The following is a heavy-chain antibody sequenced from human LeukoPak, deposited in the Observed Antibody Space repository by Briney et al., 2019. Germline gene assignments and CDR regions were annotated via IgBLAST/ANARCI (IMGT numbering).Heavy chain of an antibody. CDR1: GGSISTYF. J-gene: IGHJ4*02. Sequence: PSETLSLTCTVSGGSISTYFWSWIRQPPGKGLEWIGYIYYSGSTNYNPSLKSRVTISVDTSKNQFSLKLSSVTAADTAVYYCARDRPGGSSLDYWGQGTLVTVSS. D-gene: IGHD6-13*01. V-gene: IGHV4-59*01. CDR2: IYYSGST. CDR3: ARDRPGGSSLDY.